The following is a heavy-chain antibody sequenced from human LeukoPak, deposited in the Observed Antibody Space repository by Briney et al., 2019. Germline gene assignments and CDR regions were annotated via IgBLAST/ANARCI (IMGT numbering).Heavy chain of an antibody. CDR2: ISSSGSTI. V-gene: IGHV3-48*03. Sequence: GGSLRLSCAASGFTFSSYEMNWVRQAPGKGPERVSYISSSGSTIYYADSVKGRFTISRDNAKNSLYLQMNSLRAEDTAVYYCARAGRSYGYLPGKDLDYWGQGTLVTVSS. CDR3: ARAGRSYGYLPGKDLDY. CDR1: GFTFSSYE. J-gene: IGHJ4*02. D-gene: IGHD5-18*01.